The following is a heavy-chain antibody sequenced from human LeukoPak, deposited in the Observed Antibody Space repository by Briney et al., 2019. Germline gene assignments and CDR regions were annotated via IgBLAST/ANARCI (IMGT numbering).Heavy chain of an antibody. D-gene: IGHD3-22*01. CDR1: GGSISSYY. CDR2: VYYSGST. Sequence: PSETLSVTCTVSGGSISSYYWSWIRPPPRKGLEWIGYVYYSGSTNYNPSLKSRVTISVDTSKNQFSLKLSSVTAADTAVYYCARFCNYYDSSGYYYGFDPWGQGTLVTVSS. J-gene: IGHJ5*02. CDR3: ARFCNYYDSSGYYYGFDP. V-gene: IGHV4-59*01.